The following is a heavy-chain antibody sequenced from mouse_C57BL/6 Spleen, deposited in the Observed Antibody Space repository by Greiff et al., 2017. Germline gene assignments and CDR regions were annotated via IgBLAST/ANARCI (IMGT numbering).Heavy chain of an antibody. V-gene: IGHV1-15*01. J-gene: IGHJ3*01. CDR2: IDPETGGT. D-gene: IGHD2-1*01. CDR1: GYTFTDYE. CDR3: TRSSYYGPWFAY. Sequence: QVQLQQSGAELVRPGASVTLSCKASGYTFTDYEMHWVKQTPVHGLEWIGAIDPETGGTAYNQKFKGKAILTADKSSSTAYMELRSLTSEDSAVYYCTRSSYYGPWFAYWGQGTLVTVSA.